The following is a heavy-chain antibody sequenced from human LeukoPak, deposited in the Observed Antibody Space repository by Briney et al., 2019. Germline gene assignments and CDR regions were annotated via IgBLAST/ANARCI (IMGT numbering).Heavy chain of an antibody. CDR1: GYTFTSYY. V-gene: IGHV1-46*01. Sequence: ASVKVSCKASGYTFTSYYMHWVRQAPGQGLEWMGIINPSGGSTSYAQKFQGRVTMTRDTSTGTVYMELSSLRSEDTAVYYCARDLPGQLVDIWGQGTMVTVSS. D-gene: IGHD6-6*01. CDR3: ARDLPGQLVDI. CDR2: INPSGGST. J-gene: IGHJ3*02.